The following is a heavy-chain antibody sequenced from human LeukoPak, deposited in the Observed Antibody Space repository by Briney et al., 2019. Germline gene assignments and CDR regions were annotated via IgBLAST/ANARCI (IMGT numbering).Heavy chain of an antibody. D-gene: IGHD3-22*01. CDR3: ARVPGGYDSSGYFPFDY. V-gene: IGHV4-34*01. J-gene: IGHJ4*02. CDR2: IYYSGGT. Sequence: PSETLSLTCAVYGGSFSGYYWSWIRQPPGKGLEWIGSIYYSGGTYYNPSLKSRVTISVDTSKNQFSLKLSSVTAADTAVYYCARVPGGYDSSGYFPFDYWGQGTLVTVSS. CDR1: GGSFSGYY.